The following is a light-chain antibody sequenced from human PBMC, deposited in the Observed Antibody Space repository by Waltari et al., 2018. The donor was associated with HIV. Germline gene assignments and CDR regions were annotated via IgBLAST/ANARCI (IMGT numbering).Light chain of an antibody. CDR3: GSSMTNVNMDV. CDR2: DVS. CDR1: RSESGGFKF. V-gene: IGLV2-14*03. Sequence: QAALTQPASVSGSPGQSITIPCPGTRSESGGFKFVPWYQQSPCKAPKLIIYDVSYRPSGVSNRFSGSKSGNTASLTISGLQAEDEADYYCGSSMTNVNMDVFGGGTKLTVL. J-gene: IGLJ2*01.